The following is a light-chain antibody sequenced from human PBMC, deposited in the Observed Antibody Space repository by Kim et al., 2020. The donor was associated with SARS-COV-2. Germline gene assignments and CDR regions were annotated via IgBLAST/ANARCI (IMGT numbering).Light chain of an antibody. CDR3: QQYHTYST. CDR1: QIITPW. J-gene: IGKJ4*01. Sequence: DIQMTQSPSTLSASVGDRVTITCRASQIITPWLAWYQQKPGKAPKILISKTSTLESGVPSRFSGSGSGTEFILTISSLQPDDFATYYCQQYHTYSTFGGGTKVDIK. V-gene: IGKV1-5*03. CDR2: KTS.